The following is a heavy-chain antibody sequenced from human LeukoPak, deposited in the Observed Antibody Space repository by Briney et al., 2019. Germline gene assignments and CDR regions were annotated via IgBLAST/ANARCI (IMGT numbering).Heavy chain of an antibody. CDR3: ARGRPSRGNSVSYFDY. D-gene: IGHD4-23*01. CDR2: IYTSGST. V-gene: IGHV4-4*07. Sequence: SETLSLTCTVSGGSISSYYWSWIRQPAGEGLEWIGRIYTSGSTNYNPSLKSRVTMSVDTSKNQFSLKLSSVTAADTAVYYCARGRPSRGNSVSYFDYWGQGTLVTVSS. J-gene: IGHJ4*02. CDR1: GGSISSYY.